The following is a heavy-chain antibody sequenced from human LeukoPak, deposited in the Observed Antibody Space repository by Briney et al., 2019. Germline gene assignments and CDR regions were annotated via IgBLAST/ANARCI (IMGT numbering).Heavy chain of an antibody. CDR3: ARVVAVAGRAFDI. CDR1: GFTFSSYS. D-gene: IGHD6-19*01. CDR2: ISSSSSYI. V-gene: IGHV3-21*01. Sequence: PGGSLRLSCAASGFTFSSYSMNWVRQAPGKGLEWVSSISSSSSYIYYADSAKGRFTISRDNAKSSLYLQMNSLRAEDTAVYYCARVVAVAGRAFDIWGQGTMVTVSS. J-gene: IGHJ3*02.